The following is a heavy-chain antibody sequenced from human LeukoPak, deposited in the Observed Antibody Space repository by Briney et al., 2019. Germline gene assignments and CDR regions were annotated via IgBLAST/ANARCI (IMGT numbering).Heavy chain of an antibody. Sequence: SETLSLTCTVSGGSITSLCWSWIRPPPGKGLEWIAFVCYSGSSNYNPSLQSRVTISVDTSKNQFSLKLFSVTEADTAVYYCARDGGVGANKVDYWGQGTLVTVSS. CDR1: GGSITSLC. CDR3: ARDGGVGANKVDY. D-gene: IGHD3-16*01. CDR2: VCYSGSS. J-gene: IGHJ4*02. V-gene: IGHV4-59*11.